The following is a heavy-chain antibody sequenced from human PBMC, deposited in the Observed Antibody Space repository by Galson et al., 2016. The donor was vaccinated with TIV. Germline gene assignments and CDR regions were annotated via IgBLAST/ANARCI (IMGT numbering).Heavy chain of an antibody. Sequence: NPSLKSRVTMSADTSKNQFSLKVTSVSAADTAMYYCARLPTIFGVVTPYFDLWGQGTLVTVSS. D-gene: IGHD3-3*01. J-gene: IGHJ4*02. CDR3: ARLPTIFGVVTPYFDL. V-gene: IGHV4-59*10.